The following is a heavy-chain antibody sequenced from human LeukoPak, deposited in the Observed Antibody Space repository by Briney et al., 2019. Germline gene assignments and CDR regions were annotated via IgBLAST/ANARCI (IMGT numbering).Heavy chain of an antibody. D-gene: IGHD2-2*01. CDR3: ASLWPYQLSAFDI. CDR2: INHSGST. V-gene: IGHV4-34*01. Sequence: ETLSLTCAGYGGCLSGYYWSWIREPPGKGLEWIGEINHSGSTNYNPSLKSRVTISVDTSKNQFSLKLSSVTAADTAVYYCASLWPYQLSAFDIWGQGTMVTVSS. CDR1: GGCLSGYY. J-gene: IGHJ3*02.